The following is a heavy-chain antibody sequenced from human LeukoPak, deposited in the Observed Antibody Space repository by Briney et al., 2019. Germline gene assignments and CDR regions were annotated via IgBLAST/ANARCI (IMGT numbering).Heavy chain of an antibody. CDR1: GFIFNNYY. Sequence: QPGGSLRLSCAASGFIFNNYYMNWVRQAPGKGLEWVSYISSASGIIYYADSVKGRFTISSDSAKNALYLQMNSLRADDTAVYYCARTDGFDIWGQGTMVTVSS. CDR3: ARTDGFDI. J-gene: IGHJ3*02. V-gene: IGHV3-48*01. CDR2: ISSASGII.